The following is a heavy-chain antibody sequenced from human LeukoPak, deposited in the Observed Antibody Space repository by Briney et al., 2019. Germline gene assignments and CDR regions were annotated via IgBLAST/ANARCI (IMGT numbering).Heavy chain of an antibody. Sequence: PGGSLRLSCAASGFTFSSYAMHWVRQAPGKGLEWVAVISYDGSNKYYADSVKGRFTISRDNSKNTLYLQMNSLRAEDTAVYYCAEVTGGDYWGQGTLVTVSS. V-gene: IGHV3-30-3*01. CDR2: ISYDGSNK. D-gene: IGHD5-18*01. CDR3: AEVTGGDY. J-gene: IGHJ4*02. CDR1: GFTFSSYA.